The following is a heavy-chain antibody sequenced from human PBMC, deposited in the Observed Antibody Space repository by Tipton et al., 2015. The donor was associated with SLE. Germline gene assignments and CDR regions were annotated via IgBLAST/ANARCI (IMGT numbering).Heavy chain of an antibody. J-gene: IGHJ5*02. CDR3: ARAGTMIRGIIVDGAYNWFDP. V-gene: IGHV1-18*01. CDR2: ISAYNGNT. D-gene: IGHD3-10*01. CDR1: GYTFSNYG. Sequence: QSGPEVKQPGASVKVSCKASGYTFSNYGISWVRQAPGQGLEWMGWISAYNGNTNYAQNLQGRVTMTTDTPTSTTYMELRSLRSDDTAVYYCARAGTMIRGIIVDGAYNWFDPWGQGTLVTVSS.